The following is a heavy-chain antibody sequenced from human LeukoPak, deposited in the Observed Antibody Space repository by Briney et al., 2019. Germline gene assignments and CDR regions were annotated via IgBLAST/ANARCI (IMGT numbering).Heavy chain of an antibody. CDR2: IYYSGST. Sequence: PSETLSLTCTVSGGSITSYYWSWIRQPPGKGLEWIGYIYYSGSTNYNPSLKSRVTISVDTSKNQFSPKLSSVTAADTAVYYCARDVTASASGSYYFDYWGQGTLVTVSS. CDR1: GGSITSYY. J-gene: IGHJ4*02. CDR3: ARDVTASASGSYYFDY. D-gene: IGHD1-26*01. V-gene: IGHV4-59*01.